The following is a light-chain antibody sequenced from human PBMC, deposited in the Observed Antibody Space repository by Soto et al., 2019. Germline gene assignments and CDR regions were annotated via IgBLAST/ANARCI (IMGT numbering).Light chain of an antibody. V-gene: IGKV1D-12*01. CDR2: GAS. CDR3: QQAYTFPRT. Sequence: DIQVTHSPSSVSASVGDRVTITCRSSQDISHYLAWYQQKPGKAPKLLIYGASSLQSGVPSRFSGSGSGTDFTLTISSLQPEDFATFYCQQAYTFPRTLGQGTKVDIK. CDR1: QDISHY. J-gene: IGKJ1*01.